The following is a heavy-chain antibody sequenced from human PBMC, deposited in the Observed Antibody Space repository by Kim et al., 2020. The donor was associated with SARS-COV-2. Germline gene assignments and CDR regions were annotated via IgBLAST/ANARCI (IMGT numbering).Heavy chain of an antibody. CDR3: ARVRNYYGSGSYYKYYYYYYMDV. CDR2: INHSGST. D-gene: IGHD3-10*01. V-gene: IGHV4-34*01. J-gene: IGHJ6*03. CDR1: GGSFSGYY. Sequence: SETLSLTCAVYGGSFSGYYWSWIRQPPGKGLEWIGEINHSGSTNYNPSLKSRVTISVDTSKNQFSLKLSSVTAADTAVYYCARVRNYYGSGSYYKYYYYYYMDVWGKGTTVTVSS.